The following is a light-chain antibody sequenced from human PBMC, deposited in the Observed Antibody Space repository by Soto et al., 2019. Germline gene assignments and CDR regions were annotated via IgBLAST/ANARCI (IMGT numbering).Light chain of an antibody. Sequence: QSVLTQPPSVSGAPGQRVTISCTGSSSNIGAGYDVHWYQQLPGTAPKLLIYGNSNRPSGVPDRFSGSKSGTSASLAIIGLQAEDEADYYCQSYDSSLSGHVVFGGGTKVTVL. CDR3: QSYDSSLSGHVV. J-gene: IGLJ2*01. V-gene: IGLV1-40*01. CDR2: GNS. CDR1: SSNIGAGYD.